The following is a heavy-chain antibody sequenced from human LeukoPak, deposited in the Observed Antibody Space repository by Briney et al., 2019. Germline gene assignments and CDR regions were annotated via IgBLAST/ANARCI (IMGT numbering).Heavy chain of an antibody. CDR2: ISSSGSTI. Sequence: PGGSLRLSCAASGFTFSDYYMSWIRQAPGKGLEWVSYISSSGSTIYYADSVKGRFTISRDDAKNSLYLQMNSLRAEDTAVYYCARVISSSSSGGDWFDPWGQGTLVTVSS. J-gene: IGHJ5*02. D-gene: IGHD6-6*01. CDR1: GFTFSDYY. V-gene: IGHV3-11*01. CDR3: ARVISSSSSGGDWFDP.